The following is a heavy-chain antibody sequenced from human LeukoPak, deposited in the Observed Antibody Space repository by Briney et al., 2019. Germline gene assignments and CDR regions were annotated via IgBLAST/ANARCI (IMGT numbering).Heavy chain of an antibody. CDR2: ISYDGSNK. D-gene: IGHD3-3*01. J-gene: IGHJ4*02. CDR1: GFTFSSYG. CDR3: AKGRGVLTTANDY. V-gene: IGHV3-30*18. Sequence: GRSLRLSCAASGFTFSSYGMHWVRQAPGKGLEWVAVISYDGSNKYYADSVKGRFTISRDNSKNTLYLQMNSLRAEDTAVYYRAKGRGVLTTANDYWGQGTLVTVSS.